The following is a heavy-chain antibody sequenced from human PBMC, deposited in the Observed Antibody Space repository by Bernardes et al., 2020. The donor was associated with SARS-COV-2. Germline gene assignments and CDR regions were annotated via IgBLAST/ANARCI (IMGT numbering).Heavy chain of an antibody. CDR2: ISSGGDAT. Sequence: GGSLRLSRAASGFTFSNYAMSWVRQAPGKGLQWVSTISSGGDATFYADSVKGRFAISRDNSKNTLYLQMNSLRADDTAVYYCARFPSYAGFFDYWGHGNLVTVSS. J-gene: IGHJ4*01. D-gene: IGHD3-16*01. CDR1: GFTFSNYA. V-gene: IGHV3-23*01. CDR3: ARFPSYAGFFDY.